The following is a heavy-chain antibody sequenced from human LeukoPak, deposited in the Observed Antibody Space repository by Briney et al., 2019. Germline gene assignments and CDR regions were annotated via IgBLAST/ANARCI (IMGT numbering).Heavy chain of an antibody. J-gene: IGHJ4*02. CDR1: GYSFTSYG. CDR3: VRGSWYSQFDY. V-gene: IGHV1-18*01. D-gene: IGHD6-13*01. CDR2: INTYNGNT. Sequence: ASVKVSCKASGYSFTSYGSNWVRQAPGQGLEWMGWINTYNGNTNFAQKLQGRVTMTTDTSTSTAYMELRSLRSDDTAVYYCVRGSWYSQFDYWGQGTLVTVSS.